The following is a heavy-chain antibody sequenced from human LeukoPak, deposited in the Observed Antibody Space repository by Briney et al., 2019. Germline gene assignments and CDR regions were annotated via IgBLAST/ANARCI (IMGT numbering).Heavy chain of an antibody. CDR2: INPSGGST. D-gene: IGHD3-9*01. CDR1: GYTFISYY. V-gene: IGHV1-46*01. CDR3: ATVRRYFDWLLFRHSYGMDV. J-gene: IGHJ6*02. Sequence: GASVKVSCKASGYTFISYYVHWVRQAPGQGLEWMGVINPSGGSTIYAQKFQGRVTMTEDTSTDTAYMELSSLRSEDTAVYYCATVRRYFDWLLFRHSYGMDVWGQGTTVTVSS.